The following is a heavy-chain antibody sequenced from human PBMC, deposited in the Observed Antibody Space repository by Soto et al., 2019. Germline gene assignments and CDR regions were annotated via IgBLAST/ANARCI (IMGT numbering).Heavy chain of an antibody. D-gene: IGHD3-9*01. Sequence: SETLSLTCTVAGGSMRGSAYYWSWIRQRPGKGLEWIGSIFYSENAYYSPSLRGRITMSIDTSSNQFSLTLTSVTAADTAVYFCARARYYDWGFALWGLGTPVPVSS. V-gene: IGHV4-39*07. CDR3: ARARYYDWGFAL. CDR2: IFYSENA. CDR1: GGSMRGSAYY. J-gene: IGHJ4*02.